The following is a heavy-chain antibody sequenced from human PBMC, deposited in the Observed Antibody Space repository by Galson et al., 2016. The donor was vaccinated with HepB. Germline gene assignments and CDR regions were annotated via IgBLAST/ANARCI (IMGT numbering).Heavy chain of an antibody. CDR3: ARGPPTTMDTFDL. Sequence: SETLSLTCAVSGGSISRSNWWTWARQPPGKGLEWIGEVYHSGSTNYNPSLKSRVTISLDKSKNNFSLTLKSVTAADTAVYYCARGPPTTMDTFDLWGHGTVVTVSS. D-gene: IGHD5-18*01. J-gene: IGHJ3*01. CDR2: VYHSGST. V-gene: IGHV4-4*02. CDR1: GGSISRSNW.